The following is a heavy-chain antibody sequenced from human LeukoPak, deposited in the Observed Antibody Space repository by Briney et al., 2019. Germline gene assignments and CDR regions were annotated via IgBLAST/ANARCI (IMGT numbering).Heavy chain of an antibody. CDR3: ARDMSSGYYKKPFDY. J-gene: IGHJ4*02. CDR1: GFTFSSYA. CDR2: MSGSSGST. Sequence: GGSLRLSCAASGFTFSSYAMSWVRQAPGKGLEWVSAMSGSSGSTYYADSVKGRFTISRDNSKNTLYLQMNSLRAEDTAVYYCARDMSSGYYKKPFDYWGQGTLVTVSS. D-gene: IGHD3-22*01. V-gene: IGHV3-23*01.